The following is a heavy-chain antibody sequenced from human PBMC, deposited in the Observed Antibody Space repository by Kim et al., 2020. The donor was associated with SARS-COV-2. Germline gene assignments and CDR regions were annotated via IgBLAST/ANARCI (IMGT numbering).Heavy chain of an antibody. CDR3: VVIDYGVEGNWFDP. Sequence: ASVKVSCKASGYTFTSYYMHWVRQAPGQGLEWMGIINPSGGSTSYAQQFQGRVTMTRDKSTSTVYMELSSLRTEDPAVYYCVVIDYGVEGNWFDPWGQGTLVTVSS. CDR2: INPSGGST. J-gene: IGHJ5*02. V-gene: IGHV1-46*01. D-gene: IGHD4-17*01. CDR1: GYTFTSYY.